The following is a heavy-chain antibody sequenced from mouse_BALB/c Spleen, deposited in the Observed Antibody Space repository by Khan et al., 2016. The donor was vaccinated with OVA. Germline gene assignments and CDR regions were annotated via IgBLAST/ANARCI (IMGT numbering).Heavy chain of an antibody. CDR1: GYTFTSYV. V-gene: IGHV1S136*01. Sequence: IQLVQSGPELVKPGASVKMSCKASGYTFTSYVMHWVKQKPGQGLEWIGYIYPFNGDTKYNEKFKDKATLTSDKSSSTAYMELSSLTSEDSAVYSCAPVGSYYVSFAYWGQGTLVTVSA. CDR3: APVGSYYVSFAY. D-gene: IGHD2-12*01. J-gene: IGHJ3*01. CDR2: IYPFNGDT.